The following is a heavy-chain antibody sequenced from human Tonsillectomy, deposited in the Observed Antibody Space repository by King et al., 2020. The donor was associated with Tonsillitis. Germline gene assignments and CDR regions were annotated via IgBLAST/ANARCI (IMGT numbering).Heavy chain of an antibody. D-gene: IGHD2-2*01. CDR3: ARDRPCSSASCYGGSWFDP. CDR2: INPSGGTT. CDR1: GYTFTSYY. Sequence: VQLVESGAEVKKPGASVKVSCKASGYTFTSYYMHWVRRAPGQGLEWMGMINPSGGTTSYAQKFQGRVTMTRDTSTNTVYMELSSLRSEDTAVYYCARDRPCSSASCYGGSWFDPWGQGTLVTVCS. J-gene: IGHJ5*02. V-gene: IGHV1-46*01.